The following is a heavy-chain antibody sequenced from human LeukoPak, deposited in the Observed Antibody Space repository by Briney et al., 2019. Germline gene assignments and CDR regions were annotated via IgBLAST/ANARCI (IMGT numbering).Heavy chain of an antibody. V-gene: IGHV7-4-1*02. D-gene: IGHD6-19*01. CDR3: ARDFLSIAVAGGNWFDP. CDR2: INTNTGNP. CDR1: GYTFTSYA. Sequence: ASVKVSCKASGYTFTSYAMNWVRQAPGQGLEWMGWINTNTGNPTYAQGFTGRFVFSLDTSVSTAYLQISSLKAEDTALYYCARDFLSIAVAGGNWFDPWGQGTLVTVSS. J-gene: IGHJ5*02.